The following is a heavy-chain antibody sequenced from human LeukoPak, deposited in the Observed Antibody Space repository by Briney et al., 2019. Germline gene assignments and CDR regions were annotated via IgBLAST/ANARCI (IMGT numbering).Heavy chain of an antibody. J-gene: IGHJ5*02. Sequence: ASVKVSCEASGYTFTGYHMHWVRQAPGQGLEWMGIINPSGGSTTYAEKFQGRVTMTRDTSTSTVYMELSSLSSEDTAVYYCARDSLRRAIAMDGGNWVDPWGQGTLVTVSS. CDR3: ARDSLRRAIAMDGGNWVDP. V-gene: IGHV1-46*01. CDR2: INPSGGST. CDR1: GYTFTGYH. D-gene: IGHD6-19*01.